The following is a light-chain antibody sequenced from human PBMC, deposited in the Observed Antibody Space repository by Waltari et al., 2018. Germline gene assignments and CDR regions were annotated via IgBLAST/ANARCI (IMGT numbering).Light chain of an antibody. J-gene: IGLJ2*01. CDR3: QSYDSSLSGVL. CDR1: NPNIGAGSA. Sequence: QSVLTQPPSASGAPGQRVPISCPGSNPNIGAGSAVHWYQQLPGTAPKLPTHGNNNRPSGVPDRFSGSKSGTSASLAITGLQAEDEADYYCQSYDSSLSGVLFGGGTKLTVL. CDR2: GNN. V-gene: IGLV1-40*01.